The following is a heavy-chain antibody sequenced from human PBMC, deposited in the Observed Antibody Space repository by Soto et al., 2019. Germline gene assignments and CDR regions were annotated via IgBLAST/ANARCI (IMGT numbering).Heavy chain of an antibody. J-gene: IGHJ6*02. CDR1: GGTFSRYA. D-gene: IGHD3-16*01. Sequence: QVQLVQSGAEVKKPGSSVKVSCKASGGTFSRYAIRWVRQAPGQGLEWMGGIIAIFGTANYAQKFQGRVTITADESTSTAYMELSSLTSEDTAVYYCARDIVFGGTYGMDVWGQGTTVTVSS. CDR3: ARDIVFGGTYGMDV. V-gene: IGHV1-69*12. CDR2: IIAIFGTA.